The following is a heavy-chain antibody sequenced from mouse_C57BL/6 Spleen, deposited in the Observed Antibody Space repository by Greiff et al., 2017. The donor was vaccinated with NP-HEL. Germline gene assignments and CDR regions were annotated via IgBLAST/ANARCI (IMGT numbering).Heavy chain of an antibody. Sequence: QVQLQQPGAELVKPGASVKVSCKASGYTFTSYWMHWVKQRPGQGLEWIGRIHPSDSDTNYNQKFKGKATLTVDKSSSTAYMQLSSRTSEDSAVYYCAIDTDSNSFAYRGQGSLVPVSA. D-gene: IGHD2-5*01. CDR1: GYTFTSYW. J-gene: IGHJ3*01. CDR3: AIDTDSNSFAY. CDR2: IHPSDSDT. V-gene: IGHV1-74*01.